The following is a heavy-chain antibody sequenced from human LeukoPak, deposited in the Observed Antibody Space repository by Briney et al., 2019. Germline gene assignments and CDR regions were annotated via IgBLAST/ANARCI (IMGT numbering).Heavy chain of an antibody. V-gene: IGHV4-34*01. CDR2: INHSGST. CDR3: ARFGGSYSY. D-gene: IGHD1-26*01. J-gene: IGHJ4*02. Sequence: SETLSLTCAVYGGSFSGYYWSWIRQPPGKGLEWIGEINHSGSTNYNPSLKSRVTMSVDTSKNQFSLKLSSVTAADTAVYYCARFGGSYSYWGQGTLVTVSS. CDR1: GGSFSGYY.